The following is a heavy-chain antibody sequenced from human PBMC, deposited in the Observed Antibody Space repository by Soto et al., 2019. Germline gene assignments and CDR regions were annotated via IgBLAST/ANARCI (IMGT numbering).Heavy chain of an antibody. CDR1: GFTFSSYA. J-gene: IGHJ4*02. CDR2: ISGSGGST. V-gene: IGHV3-23*01. D-gene: IGHD3-16*01. CDR3: AKSTGCYAEFDY. Sequence: EVQLLESGGGLVQPGGSLRLSCAASGFTFSSYAMSWVRQAPGKGLEWVSAISGSGGSTYYADSVKGRFTFSRDNSKTTLYLQMNSLRAEDTAVYYCAKSTGCYAEFDYWGQGTGVTVSS.